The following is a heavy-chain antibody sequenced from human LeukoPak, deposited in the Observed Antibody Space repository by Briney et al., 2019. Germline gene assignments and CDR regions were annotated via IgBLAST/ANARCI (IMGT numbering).Heavy chain of an antibody. Sequence: ASVKVSCKAFGYIFSSYIIHWVRQAPGQRREWMGWINAANGNTKYSQKFQGRVTITRDTSASIVYMEVSSLRSEDTAVFYCARGYTGYDLDYWGQGTLVTVSS. CDR3: ARGYTGYDLDY. J-gene: IGHJ4*02. CDR1: GYIFSSYI. D-gene: IGHD5-12*01. V-gene: IGHV1-3*01. CDR2: INAANGNT.